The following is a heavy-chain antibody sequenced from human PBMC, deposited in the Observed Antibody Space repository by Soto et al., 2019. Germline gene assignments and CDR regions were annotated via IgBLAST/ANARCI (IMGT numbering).Heavy chain of an antibody. CDR3: ARVALVVVPAAMLLDYYGMDV. CDR1: GFTFSSHW. V-gene: IGHV3-7*01. Sequence: GGSQRHSCAAAGFTFSSHWMRCFRQTPGKGLEWVANVKQDGSEKYYVVSVKGRFTISRDNAKNSLYLQMNSLRAEDTAVYYCARVALVVVPAAMLLDYYGMDVWGQGTTVTVSS. D-gene: IGHD2-2*01. CDR2: VKQDGSEK. J-gene: IGHJ6*02.